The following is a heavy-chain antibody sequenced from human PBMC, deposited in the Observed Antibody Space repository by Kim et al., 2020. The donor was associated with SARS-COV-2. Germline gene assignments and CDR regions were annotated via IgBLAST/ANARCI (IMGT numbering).Heavy chain of an antibody. D-gene: IGHD3-10*01. V-gene: IGHV3-43*01. CDR3: AKDIGLPGSYYYGMDV. CDR2: ISWDGGST. CDR1: GFTFDDYT. Sequence: GGSLRLSCAASGFTFDDYTMHWVRQAPGKGLEWVSLISWDGGSTYYADSVKGRFTISRDNSKNSLYLQMNSLRTEDTALYYCAKDIGLPGSYYYGMDVWGQGTTVTVSS. J-gene: IGHJ6*02.